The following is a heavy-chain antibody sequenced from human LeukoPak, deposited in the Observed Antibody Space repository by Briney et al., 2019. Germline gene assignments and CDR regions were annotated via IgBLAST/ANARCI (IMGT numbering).Heavy chain of an antibody. D-gene: IGHD3-10*01. CDR3: ASLRGGNY. J-gene: IGHJ4*02. Sequence: PGGSLRLSCAASGFTFSSYLMTWVCQAPGKGLEWVANIKQDGSDKYYADSVKGRFTISRDNAQNSLHLQMNSLRAEDTAVYYCASLRGGNYWGQGTLVTVSS. CDR1: GFTFSSYL. V-gene: IGHV3-7*02. CDR2: IKQDGSDK.